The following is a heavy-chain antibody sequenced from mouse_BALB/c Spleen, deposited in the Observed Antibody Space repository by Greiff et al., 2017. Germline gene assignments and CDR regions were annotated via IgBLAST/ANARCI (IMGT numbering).Heavy chain of an antibody. CDR2: ISYSGST. V-gene: IGHV3-8*02. CDR1: GYSITSGY. J-gene: IGHJ4*01. CDR3: ARQAGTLMDY. D-gene: IGHD4-1*01. Sequence: VQLQQSGPSLVKPSQTLSLTCSVTGYSITSGYLNWIRQFPGNKLEYMGEISYSGSTNYNPSLICRITITRDTSKNQYYLQLNSVTTDDTATYYCARQAGTLMDYWGQGTSVTVSS.